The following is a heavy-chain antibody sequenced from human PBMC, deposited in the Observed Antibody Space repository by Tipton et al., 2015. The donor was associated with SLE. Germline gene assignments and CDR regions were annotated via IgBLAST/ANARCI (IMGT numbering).Heavy chain of an antibody. CDR3: ARIAELYNWFDP. D-gene: IGHD3-10*01. CDR1: GGSISSSSYY. V-gene: IGHV4-39*07. Sequence: TLSLTCTVSGGSISSSSYYWGWIRQPPGKGLEWIGSIYHSGSTYYNPSLKSRVTISVDTSKNQFSLKLSSVTAADTAVYYCARIAELYNWFDPWGQGTLVAVSS. CDR2: IYHSGST. J-gene: IGHJ5*02.